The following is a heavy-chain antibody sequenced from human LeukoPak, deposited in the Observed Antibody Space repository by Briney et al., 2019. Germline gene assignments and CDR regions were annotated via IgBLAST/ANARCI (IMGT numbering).Heavy chain of an antibody. V-gene: IGHV1-69*05. D-gene: IGHD3-22*01. CDR3: ARGDLMYYYDSSGYSY. CDR1: GGTFSSYA. J-gene: IGHJ4*02. CDR2: IIPIFGTA. Sequence: SVKVSCKASGGTFSSYAISWVRQAPGQGLEWMGGIIPIFGTANYAQRFQGRVTITTDESTSTAYMELSSLRSEDTAVYYCARGDLMYYYDSSGYSYWGQGTLVTVSS.